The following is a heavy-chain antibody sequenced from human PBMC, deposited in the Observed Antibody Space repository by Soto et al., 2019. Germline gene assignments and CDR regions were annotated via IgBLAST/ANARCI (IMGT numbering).Heavy chain of an antibody. J-gene: IGHJ4*02. CDR1: GFTFSSYA. CDR2: ISGSGGST. Sequence: GGSLRLSCAASGFTFSSYAMSWVRQAPGKGLEWVSAISGSGGSTYYADSVKGRFTISRDNSKNTLYLQMNSLRAEDTAVYYCAKDLRYYYDSSGYYPEFDYWGQGTLVTVS. CDR3: AKDLRYYYDSSGYYPEFDY. D-gene: IGHD3-22*01. V-gene: IGHV3-23*01.